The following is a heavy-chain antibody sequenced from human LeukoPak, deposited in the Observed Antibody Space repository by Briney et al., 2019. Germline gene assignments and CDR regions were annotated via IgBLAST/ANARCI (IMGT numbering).Heavy chain of an antibody. Sequence: SGTLSLTCTVSGGSISSYYWSWIRQPPGKGLEWIGYIYYSGSTNYNPSLKSRVTISVDTSKNQFSLKLSSVTAADTALYYCARHKVGSSLPWYFDYWGQGTLVTVSS. CDR3: ARHKVGSSLPWYFDY. D-gene: IGHD6-13*01. J-gene: IGHJ4*02. CDR1: GGSISSYY. CDR2: IYYSGST. V-gene: IGHV4-59*08.